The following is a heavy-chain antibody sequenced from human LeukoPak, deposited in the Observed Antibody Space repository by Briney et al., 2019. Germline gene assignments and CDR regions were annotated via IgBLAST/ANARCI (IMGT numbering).Heavy chain of an antibody. Sequence: ASVKVSCKASGYTFSNYDINWVRQASGQGLEWMGWMNPKRGSTGYAQKFQGRVTMTRDTSISTAYMELTSLRSEDTAVYYRARGPRDYDESIRYNWFDPWGQGTLVTVSS. CDR2: MNPKRGST. J-gene: IGHJ5*02. V-gene: IGHV1-8*01. CDR3: ARGPRDYDESIRYNWFDP. D-gene: IGHD4-17*01. CDR1: GYTFSNYD.